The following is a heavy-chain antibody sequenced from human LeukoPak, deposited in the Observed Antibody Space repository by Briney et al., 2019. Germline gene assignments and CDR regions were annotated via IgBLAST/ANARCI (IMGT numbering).Heavy chain of an antibody. D-gene: IGHD6-19*01. CDR3: AKDLAAVPGNKYFAY. J-gene: IGHJ4*02. V-gene: IGHV3-23*01. CDR1: GFTFSSYA. Sequence: PGGSLRLSCAASGFTFSSYAMSWIRQAPGKGLEWASSISGSGGSTYYADSVKGRFTTSRDNSKNTLYLQMNGLRAEDTAVYYCAKDLAAVPGNKYFAYWGQGTLVTVSS. CDR2: ISGSGGST.